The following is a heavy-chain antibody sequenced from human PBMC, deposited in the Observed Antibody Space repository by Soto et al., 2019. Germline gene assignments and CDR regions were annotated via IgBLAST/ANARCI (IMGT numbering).Heavy chain of an antibody. J-gene: IGHJ5*02. V-gene: IGHV4-31*03. CDR1: GGSISSGGYY. Sequence: SETLSLTCTVSGGSISSGGYYWSWIRQHPGKGLEWIGYIYYSGSTYYNPSLKSRVTISVDTSKNQFSLKLSSVTAADTAVYYCARVFRIAAAGTGADWFDPWGQGTLVTVSS. CDR3: ARVFRIAAAGTGADWFDP. D-gene: IGHD6-13*01. CDR2: IYYSGST.